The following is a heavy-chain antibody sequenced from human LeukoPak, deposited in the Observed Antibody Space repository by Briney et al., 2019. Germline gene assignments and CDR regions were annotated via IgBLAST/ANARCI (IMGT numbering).Heavy chain of an antibody. J-gene: IGHJ6*02. CDR1: GFTFSSHE. V-gene: IGHV3-48*03. Sequence: GGSLRLSCAASGFTFSSHEMNWVRQAPGKGLEWVSYISSSGTSIYYADTVKGRFTISRDNAKNSLYLQMNSLRAEDTAVYYCARHGSEWELLLYYYGMDVWGQGTTVTVSS. CDR3: ARHGSEWELLLYYYGMDV. CDR2: ISSSGTSI. D-gene: IGHD1-26*01.